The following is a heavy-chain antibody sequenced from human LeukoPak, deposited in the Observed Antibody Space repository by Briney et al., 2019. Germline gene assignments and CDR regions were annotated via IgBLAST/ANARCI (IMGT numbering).Heavy chain of an antibody. CDR2: VKQDGSEK. Sequence: GGSLRLSFAASGFTFSSYWMSWVRQAPGKGLEWVANVKQDGSEKKYVDSVKGRFTISRDNAKNSLYLQMDSLRAEDTAVYYCARYHYGDHPFDPWGQGTLVTVSS. CDR1: GFTFSSYW. CDR3: ARYHYGDHPFDP. J-gene: IGHJ5*02. D-gene: IGHD4-17*01. V-gene: IGHV3-7*01.